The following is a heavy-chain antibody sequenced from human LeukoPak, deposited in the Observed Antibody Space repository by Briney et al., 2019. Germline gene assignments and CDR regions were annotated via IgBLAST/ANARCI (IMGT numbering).Heavy chain of an antibody. V-gene: IGHV3-23*01. CDR3: AKDQGELRYFDWLPLAAFDY. CDR1: GFTFSSYA. D-gene: IGHD3-9*01. CDR2: ISGSGGTT. Sequence: PGGSLRLSCAASGFTFSSYAMSWVRQAPGKGLEYVSGISGSGGTTYYADSVKGRFTISRDNSKNTLYLQMNSLRAEDTAVYYCAKDQGELRYFDWLPLAAFDYWGQGTLVTVSS. J-gene: IGHJ4*02.